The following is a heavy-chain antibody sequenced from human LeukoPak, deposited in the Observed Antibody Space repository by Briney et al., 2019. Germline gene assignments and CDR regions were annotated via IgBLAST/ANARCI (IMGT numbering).Heavy chain of an antibody. V-gene: IGHV4-31*03. D-gene: IGHD3-22*01. Sequence: SQTLSLTCTVSGGSISSGGYYWSWIRQHPGKGLEWIGYIYYSGSTYYNPSLKSRVTISVDTSKNQLSLKLSSVTAADTAVYYCARATFTMIVVVQGAFDIWGQGTMVTVSS. CDR2: IYYSGST. J-gene: IGHJ3*02. CDR3: ARATFTMIVVVQGAFDI. CDR1: GGSISSGGYY.